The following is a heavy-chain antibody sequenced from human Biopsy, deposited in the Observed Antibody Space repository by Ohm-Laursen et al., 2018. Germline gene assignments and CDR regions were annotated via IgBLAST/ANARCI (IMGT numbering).Heavy chain of an antibody. J-gene: IGHJ6*02. CDR3: ARDPIVGSKADGMDV. D-gene: IGHD1-26*01. CDR1: GFTFNKHA. V-gene: IGHV3-33*01. CDR2: IWYDGSIE. Sequence: LSLTCAASGFTFNKHAMNWVRQAPGKGLEWVAVIWYDGSIEYYVDSVKGRFTISRDNYKNILYLQMNSPRVEDTAVYYCARDPIVGSKADGMDVWGQGTTVTVSS.